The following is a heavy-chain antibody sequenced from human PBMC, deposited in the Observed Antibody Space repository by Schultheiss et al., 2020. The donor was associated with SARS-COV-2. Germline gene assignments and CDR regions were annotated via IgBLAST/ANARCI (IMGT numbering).Heavy chain of an antibody. J-gene: IGHJ4*02. CDR3: ARSSNGTFDH. V-gene: IGHV3-33*01. Sequence: GESLKISCAASGFTFSSYGMHWVRQAPGKGLEWVAVIWYDGSNKYYADSVKGRFTISRDNSKNTLYLQMNSLRAEDTAVYFCARSSNGTFDHWGQGTLVTVSS. CDR2: IWYDGSNK. CDR1: GFTFSSYG. D-gene: IGHD1-26*01.